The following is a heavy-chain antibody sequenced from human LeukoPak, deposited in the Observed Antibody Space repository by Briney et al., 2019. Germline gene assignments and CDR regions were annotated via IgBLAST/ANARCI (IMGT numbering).Heavy chain of an antibody. CDR2: INPNSGGT. D-gene: IGHD3-10*01. V-gene: IGHV1-2*02. CDR3: ARSGEYNTIRGNWFDP. J-gene: IGHJ5*02. Sequence: ASVKVSCKASGYTFTGYYIHWVRQAPGQGLEWMGWINPNSGGTSYALKFQGRVTMTRDTSINTAYMELSRLRSDYTAVYYCARSGEYNTIRGNWFDPWGQGTLVTVSS. CDR1: GYTFTGYY.